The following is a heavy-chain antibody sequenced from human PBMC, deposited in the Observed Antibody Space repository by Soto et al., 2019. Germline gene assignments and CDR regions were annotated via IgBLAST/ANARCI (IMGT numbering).Heavy chain of an antibody. Sequence: QVQLVQSGAEVKKPGASVKVSCKASGYTFTGYYMHWVRQAPGQGLEWMGWSNPNSGGTNYAQKFQGWITLTRDTSISTAYMELSRLRSDDTAVYYYARDRGSYYDSSGYYSYYFDYWGQGTLVTVSS. J-gene: IGHJ4*02. CDR3: ARDRGSYYDSSGYYSYYFDY. V-gene: IGHV1-2*04. D-gene: IGHD3-22*01. CDR2: SNPNSGGT. CDR1: GYTFTGYY.